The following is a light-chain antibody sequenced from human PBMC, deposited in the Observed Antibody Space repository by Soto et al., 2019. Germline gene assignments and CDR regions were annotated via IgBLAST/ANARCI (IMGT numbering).Light chain of an antibody. CDR1: SSNIGAGYD. Sequence: QSVLTQPPSVSGAPGQRVTISCTGSSSNIGAGYDVHWYQQLPGTAPKLLIYGNSNRPSGVPDRFSVSKSGTSASLAITGLQAEDEPDYYCQSYDSSLSGSYVFVTGTKLTVL. CDR2: GNS. CDR3: QSYDSSLSGSYV. J-gene: IGLJ1*01. V-gene: IGLV1-40*01.